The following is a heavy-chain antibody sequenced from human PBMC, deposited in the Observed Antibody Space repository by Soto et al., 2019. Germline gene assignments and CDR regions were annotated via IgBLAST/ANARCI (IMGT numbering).Heavy chain of an antibody. CDR2: IYYSGST. CDR1: GGSIRSYY. CDR3: ARFYGLDAFDI. V-gene: IGHV4-59*08. Sequence: PSETLSLTCTVSGGSIRSYYWSWIRQPPGKGLEWIGYIYYSGSTNYSPSLKSRVTISVDTSKNQFSLKMSSVTAADTAVYYCARFYGLDAFDIWGQGTMVTVSS. J-gene: IGHJ3*02. D-gene: IGHD4-17*01.